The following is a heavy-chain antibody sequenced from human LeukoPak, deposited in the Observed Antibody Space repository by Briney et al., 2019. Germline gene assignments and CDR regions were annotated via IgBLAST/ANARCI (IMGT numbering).Heavy chain of an antibody. D-gene: IGHD2-15*01. J-gene: IGHJ4*02. CDR3: AKVLVYCDGGTCYNSGMDS. CDR2: ISSEGVYT. V-gene: IGHV3-64D*08. Sequence: GGSLRLSCFASGFTFNLFSMHWVRQAPGKGLEFVSVISSEGVYTYHAYYVKGRFTISRDNSKNTVYLQKSSLGADDTPVYYCAKVLVYCDGGTCYNSGMDSWGQATLVTVSS. CDR1: GFTFNLFS.